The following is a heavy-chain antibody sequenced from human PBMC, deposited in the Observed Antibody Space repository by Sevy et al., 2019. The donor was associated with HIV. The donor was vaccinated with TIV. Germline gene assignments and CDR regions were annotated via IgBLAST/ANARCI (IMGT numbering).Heavy chain of an antibody. CDR1: GYTFTSYW. CDR3: ARHHASYGVTGYYYYYGLDV. V-gene: IGHV5-51*01. J-gene: IGHJ6*02. Sequence: GESLKISCKGSGYTFTSYWIGWVRQMPGKGLEWMGIIYPDDSDTRYSPSFQDQVTISADKSISTAYLQWSSLKASDTAMYYCARHHASYGVTGYYYYYGLDVWGQGTTVTVSS. D-gene: IGHD4-17*01. CDR2: IYPDDSDT.